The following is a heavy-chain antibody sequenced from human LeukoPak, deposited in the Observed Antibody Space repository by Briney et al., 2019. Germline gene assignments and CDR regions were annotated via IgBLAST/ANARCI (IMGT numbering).Heavy chain of an antibody. J-gene: IGHJ4*02. V-gene: IGHV4-34*01. Sequence: SETLSLTCAVYGGSFIGFHWNWIRQPPGKGLEWIGDINHSGSTNYNPSLTSRVTISVDPSKNQFSLNLSSVTAADTAVYYCARGSIKIFGEVIRQTRPIDYWGQGTLVTVSS. CDR3: ARGSIKIFGEVIRQTRPIDY. CDR2: INHSGST. CDR1: GGSFIGFH. D-gene: IGHD3-3*01.